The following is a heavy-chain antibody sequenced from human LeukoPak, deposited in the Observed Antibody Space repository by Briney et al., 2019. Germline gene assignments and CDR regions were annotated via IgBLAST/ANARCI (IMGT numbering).Heavy chain of an antibody. CDR1: GGSFIGYY. Sequence: SETLSLTCAVYGGSFIGYYWSWIRQPPGKGLEWIGTIYPSGTTYYNPSLKSRVTISLDTSKNQFSLKLNSVTAADTAVYFCAERSAYESLFDYWGQGTLVTVSS. J-gene: IGHJ4*02. V-gene: IGHV4-34*01. CDR3: AERSAYESLFDY. D-gene: IGHD5-12*01. CDR2: IYPSGTT.